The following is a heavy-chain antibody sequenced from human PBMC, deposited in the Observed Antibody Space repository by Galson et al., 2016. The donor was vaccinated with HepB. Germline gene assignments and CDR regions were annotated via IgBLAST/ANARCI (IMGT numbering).Heavy chain of an antibody. J-gene: IGHJ3*02. V-gene: IGHV3-33*08. CDR2: VWADGGNK. Sequence: SLRLSCAASGFIFGSHGMRWVRQAPGKGLEWVAVVWADGGNKYYADFVQVRFTISRDNAKNTLDMQMNSVRAEDTAVYYCAREGLAVGTATFDIWGQGTMVTVSS. CDR1: GFIFGSHG. D-gene: IGHD6-19*01. CDR3: AREGLAVGTATFDI.